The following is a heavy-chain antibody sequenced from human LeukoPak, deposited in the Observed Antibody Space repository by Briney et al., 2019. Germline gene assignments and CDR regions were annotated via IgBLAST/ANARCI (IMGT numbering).Heavy chain of an antibody. Sequence: GGSLRLSCAASGFPISTNYMGWVRQAPGKGPEWVSIIYSSGNTFYADSVKGRFTISRDSSKNTLFLQMISLRAEDTAVYYCARDHITMIRGVSYYYYGMDVWGQGTTVTVSS. V-gene: IGHV3-53*01. D-gene: IGHD3-10*01. CDR1: GFPISTNY. CDR2: IYSSGNT. CDR3: ARDHITMIRGVSYYYYGMDV. J-gene: IGHJ6*02.